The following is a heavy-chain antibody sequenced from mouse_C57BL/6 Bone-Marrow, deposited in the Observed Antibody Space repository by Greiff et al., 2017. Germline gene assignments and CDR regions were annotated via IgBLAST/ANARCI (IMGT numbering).Heavy chain of an antibody. V-gene: IGHV1-7*01. CDR1: GYTFTSYW. J-gene: IGHJ4*01. CDR3: ARWRYYYRSDYAMDD. D-gene: IGHD1-2*01. Sequence: VMLVESGAELAKPGASVKLSCTASGYTFTSYWMHWVNQGPGKGLEWIGYINPSSGYTKYNQKLKDKATLTADKSSSTAHMQLSSLTYEDSAVYYCARWRYYYRSDYAMDDWGQGTSVTVSS. CDR2: INPSSGYT.